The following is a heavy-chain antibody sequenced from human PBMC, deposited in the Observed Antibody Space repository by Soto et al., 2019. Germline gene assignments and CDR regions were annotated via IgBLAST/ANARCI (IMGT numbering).Heavy chain of an antibody. J-gene: IGHJ5*02. CDR2: ISGSGGST. CDR3: AKSRWGSVTTSCIWFDP. Sequence: PGGSLRLSCAASGFTFSSYAMSWVRQAPGKGLEWVSAISGSGGSTYYADPVKGRFTISRDNSKNTLYLQMNSLRAEDTAVYYCAKSRWGSVTTSCIWFDPWGQGTLVTVSS. D-gene: IGHD4-17*01. V-gene: IGHV3-23*01. CDR1: GFTFSSYA.